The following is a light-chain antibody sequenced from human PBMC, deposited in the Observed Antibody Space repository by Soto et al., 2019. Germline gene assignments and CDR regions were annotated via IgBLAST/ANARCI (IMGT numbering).Light chain of an antibody. Sequence: DVQMTQYPSSVSASVGDRVTITCRASQGIAHYLAWFQQKPGKVPRLLIYATSTLQSGVPSRFSGSGSGTDFTLTISSLQPEDVATYYCQKYNSAPLTFGGGTKVEIK. J-gene: IGKJ4*01. CDR1: QGIAHY. CDR2: ATS. V-gene: IGKV1-27*01. CDR3: QKYNSAPLT.